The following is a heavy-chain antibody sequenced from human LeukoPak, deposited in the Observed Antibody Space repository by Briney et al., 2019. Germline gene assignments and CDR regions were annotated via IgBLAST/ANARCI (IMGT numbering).Heavy chain of an antibody. J-gene: IGHJ3*01. V-gene: IGHV3-23*01. CDR2: INTGETT. Sequence: GGSLRLSCAASGFNLGRYAMSWVRQAPGRGLEWVSCINTGETTFYADSVKGRFSISRDSSKNNLYLHMTSLRDEDTALYYCAKGAFDVWGQGTVAIVSS. CDR3: AKGAFDV. CDR1: GFNLGRYA.